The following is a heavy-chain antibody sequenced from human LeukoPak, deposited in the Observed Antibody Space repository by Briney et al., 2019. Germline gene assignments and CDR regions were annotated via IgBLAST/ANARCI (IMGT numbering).Heavy chain of an antibody. Sequence: GASVKVSCKASVYTFTSYYMHWVRQAPGQGLEWMGWINPKNGDTNYAQKFQGRVTMTRDTSRSTVYMELNRLTSDDTALYYCARVGYCSGDRCYLHFDYWGEGTLVTVSS. J-gene: IGHJ4*02. CDR1: VYTFTSYY. CDR2: INPKNGDT. D-gene: IGHD2-15*01. CDR3: ARVGYCSGDRCYLHFDY. V-gene: IGHV1-2*02.